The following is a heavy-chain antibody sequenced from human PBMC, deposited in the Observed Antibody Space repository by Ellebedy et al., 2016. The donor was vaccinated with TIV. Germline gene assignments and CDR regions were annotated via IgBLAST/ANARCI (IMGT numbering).Heavy chain of an antibody. CDR2: ISLIDGSF. D-gene: IGHD5-18*01. J-gene: IGHJ3*02. Sequence: GESLKISCAASGLTSSNHILAWVRQAPEKGLEWVSTISLIDGSFYYAESVKGRFTIATDSSKTSIYLQMSSLTVEDTALYYCAREGYTIGWCGAFDIWGQGTTVVVSA. V-gene: IGHV3-23*01. CDR3: AREGYTIGWCGAFDI. CDR1: GLTSSNHI.